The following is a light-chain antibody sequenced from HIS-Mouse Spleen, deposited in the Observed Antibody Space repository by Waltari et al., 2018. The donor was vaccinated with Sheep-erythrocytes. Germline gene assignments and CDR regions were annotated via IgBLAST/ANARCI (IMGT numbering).Light chain of an antibody. CDR2: KAS. Sequence: DIQMTQSPSTLSASVGDRVTITFRASQSISSWLAWYQQTPGKAPKLLIYKASSLESGVPSRFSGSGSGTEFTLTISSLQPDDFATYYCQQYNSYSPLTFGGGTKVEIK. V-gene: IGKV1-5*03. CDR3: QQYNSYSPLT. CDR1: QSISSW. J-gene: IGKJ4*01.